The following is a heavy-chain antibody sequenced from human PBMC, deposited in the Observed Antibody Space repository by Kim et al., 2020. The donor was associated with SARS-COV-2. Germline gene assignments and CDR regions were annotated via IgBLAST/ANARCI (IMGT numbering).Heavy chain of an antibody. D-gene: IGHD1-1*01. CDR2: ITHSGTT. CDR3: ARGLKQQWPTTYYRMDV. J-gene: IGHJ6*01. CDR1: GGSFGTYT. V-gene: IGHV4-34*01. Sequence: SETLSFTCGVYGGSFGTYTWNWIRQTPGKGLEWIGEITHSGTTNYNPSLKGRAFIFIDTSKRQFSLTLNSVTAADTAIYFCARGLKQQWPTTYYRMDVWG.